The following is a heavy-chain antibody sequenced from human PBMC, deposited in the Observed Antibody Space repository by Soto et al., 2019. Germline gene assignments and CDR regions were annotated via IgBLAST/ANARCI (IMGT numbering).Heavy chain of an antibody. Sequence: GGSLRLSCAASGFTFNSSSMNWVRQAPGKGLEWISYISSSSSTMYYADSVKGRFTISRDNAKSSLYLQMNSLRDEDTAVYYCARDQGGSKLLYYFDYWGQGTLVTVSS. J-gene: IGHJ4*02. V-gene: IGHV3-48*02. CDR1: GFTFNSSS. CDR3: ARDQGGSKLLYYFDY. D-gene: IGHD2-15*01. CDR2: ISSSSSTM.